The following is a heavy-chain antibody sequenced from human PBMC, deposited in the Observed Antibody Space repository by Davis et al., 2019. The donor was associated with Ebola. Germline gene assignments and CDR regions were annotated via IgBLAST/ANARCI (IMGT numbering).Heavy chain of an antibody. CDR1: GFTFKDYW. V-gene: IGHV3-74*01. D-gene: IGHD1-1*01. CDR2: IDSDGTST. J-gene: IGHJ3*02. Sequence: GEFLKISCAASGFTFKDYWMYWVRQGPGKGLVWVSRIDSDGTSTAYAEFVTGRFTISRDNAKNLLYLHMNSPRPEDTAVYYCTRGPPMTGTGNAFVIWGQGTMVTVSS. CDR3: TRGPPMTGTGNAFVI.